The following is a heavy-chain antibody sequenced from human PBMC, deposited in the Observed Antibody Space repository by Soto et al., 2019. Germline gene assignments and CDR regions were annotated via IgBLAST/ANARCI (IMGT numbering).Heavy chain of an antibody. V-gene: IGHV4-34*01. Sequence: SETLSLTCAVYGGSFSGYYWSWIRQPPGKGLEWIGEINHSGSTNYNPSLKSRVTISVDTSKNQFSLKLSSVTAADTAVYYCARGRITMVRGVIINNYYYYYGMDVWGQGTTVTVSS. CDR3: ARGRITMVRGVIINNYYYYYGMDV. J-gene: IGHJ6*02. CDR2: INHSGST. CDR1: GGSFSGYY. D-gene: IGHD3-10*01.